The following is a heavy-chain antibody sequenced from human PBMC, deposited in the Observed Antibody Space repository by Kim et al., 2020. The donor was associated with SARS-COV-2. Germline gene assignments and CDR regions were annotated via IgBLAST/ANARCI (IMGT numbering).Heavy chain of an antibody. CDR1: GGSVSSGSYY. J-gene: IGHJ5*02. Sequence: SETLSLTCTVSGGSVSSGSYYWSWIRQPPGKGLEWIGYIYYSGSTNYNPSLKSRVTISVDTSKNQFSLKLSSVTAADTAVYYCARVPYDFTPWFDPWGQGTLVTVSS. CDR2: IYYSGST. V-gene: IGHV4-61*01. CDR3: ARVPYDFTPWFDP. D-gene: IGHD3-16*01.